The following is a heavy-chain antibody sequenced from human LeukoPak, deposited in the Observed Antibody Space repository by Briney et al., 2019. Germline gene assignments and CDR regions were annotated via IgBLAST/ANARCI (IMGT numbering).Heavy chain of an antibody. D-gene: IGHD6-13*01. CDR2: MNPNSGNT. CDR1: GYTFTSYD. CDR3: ARGGIAAAGSTFDY. Sequence: ASVKVSCKASGYTFTSYDINWVRQATGQGLEWMGWMNPNSGNTGYAQKFQGRVTITRNTSISTAYMELSSLRSEDTAVYYCARGGIAAAGSTFDYWGQGTLVTVSS. V-gene: IGHV1-8*03. J-gene: IGHJ4*02.